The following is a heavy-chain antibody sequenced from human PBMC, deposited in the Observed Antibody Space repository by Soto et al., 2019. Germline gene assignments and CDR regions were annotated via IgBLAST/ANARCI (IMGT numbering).Heavy chain of an antibody. J-gene: IGHJ5*02. D-gene: IGHD3-10*01. Sequence: HPGGSLRLSCAASGFTFSSYAMSWVRQAPGKGLEWVSAISGSDGSTYYADSVKGRFTISRDNSKNTLYLQMNSLRAEDTAVYYCAKASYGSGSYTLVPRMNWFDPWGQGTLVTVSS. CDR1: GFTFSSYA. CDR3: AKASYGSGSYTLVPRMNWFDP. V-gene: IGHV3-23*01. CDR2: ISGSDGST.